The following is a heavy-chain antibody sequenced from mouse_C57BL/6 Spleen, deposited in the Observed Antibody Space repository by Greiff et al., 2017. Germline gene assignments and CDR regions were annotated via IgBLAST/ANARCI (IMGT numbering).Heavy chain of an antibody. J-gene: IGHJ3*01. V-gene: IGHV1-15*01. CDR1: GYTFTDYE. Sequence: QVQLQQSGAELVRPGASVTLSCKASGYTFTDYEMHWVKQTPVHGLEWIGAINPETGGTAYNQKFKGKAIVTADKSSSTAYMELRSLTSEDSAVXYCTRRGGAWFAYWGQGTLVTVSA. CDR2: INPETGGT. CDR3: TRRGGAWFAY.